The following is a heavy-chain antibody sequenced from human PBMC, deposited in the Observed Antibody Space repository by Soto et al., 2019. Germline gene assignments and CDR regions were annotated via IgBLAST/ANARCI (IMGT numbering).Heavy chain of an antibody. CDR3: ARGLSSGWYFP. CDR1: GYTFTSYA. V-gene: IGHV1-3*01. Sequence: QVQLVQSGAEVKKPGPSVKVSCKASGYTFTSYAMHWVRQAPGQRLEWMGWINAGNGNTKYSQKFQGRVTITRDTSASTAYMELSSLRSEDTAVYYCARGLSSGWYFPWGQGTLVTVSS. D-gene: IGHD6-19*01. J-gene: IGHJ5*02. CDR2: INAGNGNT.